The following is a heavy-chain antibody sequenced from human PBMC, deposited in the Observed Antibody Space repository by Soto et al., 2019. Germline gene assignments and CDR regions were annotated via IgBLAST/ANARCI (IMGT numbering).Heavy chain of an antibody. J-gene: IGHJ5*02. Sequence: PSETLSLTCAVYGGSFSGYYWSWIRQPPGKGLEWIGEINHSGSTNYNPSLKSRVTISVDTSKNQFSLKLSSVTAADTAVYYCARVPYCSGGSCYLNWFDPWGQGTLVTVSS. CDR1: GGSFSGYY. CDR3: ARVPYCSGGSCYLNWFDP. CDR2: INHSGST. D-gene: IGHD2-15*01. V-gene: IGHV4-34*01.